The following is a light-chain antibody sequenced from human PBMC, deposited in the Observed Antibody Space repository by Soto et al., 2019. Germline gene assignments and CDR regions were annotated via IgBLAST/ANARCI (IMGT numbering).Light chain of an antibody. J-gene: IGLJ2*01. CDR3: SSYTSSSNLMV. Sequence: QSALTRPASVSGSPGQSITISCTGTSSDVGGYNYVSWYQQYPGKAPKVMIYDVSNRPSGVSNRFSGSKSGNTASLTISGLQAEDEADYYCSSYTSSSNLMVFGGGTKLTVL. CDR2: DVS. CDR1: SSDVGGYNY. V-gene: IGLV2-14*01.